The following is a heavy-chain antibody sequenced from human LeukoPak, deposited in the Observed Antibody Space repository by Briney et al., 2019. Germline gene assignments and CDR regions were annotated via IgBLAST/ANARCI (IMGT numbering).Heavy chain of an antibody. V-gene: IGHV3-7*01. CDR1: GFSFNSDW. Sequence: GGSLRLSCAASGFSFNSDWMDWVRQAPGKGLEWVANIKHDGSEKNCLDSVKGRFTISRDNAQNSLYLQLNGLRVEDSAVYYCTRRLDDWGQGTLVTVSS. D-gene: IGHD3-16*01. J-gene: IGHJ4*02. CDR2: IKHDGSEK. CDR3: TRRLDD.